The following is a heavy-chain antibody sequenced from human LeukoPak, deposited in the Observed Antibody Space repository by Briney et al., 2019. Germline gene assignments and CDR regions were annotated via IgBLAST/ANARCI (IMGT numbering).Heavy chain of an antibody. Sequence: PSETLSLTWAVYGGSFCGYYWSWIRQPPGKGLEWIGEINHSGSTNYNPSLKSRVTISVDTSKNQFSLKLSSVTAADTAVYYCARQEVAARLFDYWGQGTLVTVSS. J-gene: IGHJ4*02. V-gene: IGHV4-34*01. CDR3: ARQEVAARLFDY. D-gene: IGHD6-6*01. CDR1: GGSFCGYY. CDR2: INHSGST.